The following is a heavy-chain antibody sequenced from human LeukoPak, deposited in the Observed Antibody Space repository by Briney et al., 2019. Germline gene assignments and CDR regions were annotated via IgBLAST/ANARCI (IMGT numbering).Heavy chain of an antibody. CDR3: AREIVSSVAGNFDY. D-gene: IGHD6-19*01. CDR2: ISSSASTR. Sequence: GGSLRLSCAASGFTFSSYEMNWVRQAPGKGLEWFPYISSSASTRTYADSVKGRFTISRDNGKNSLYLEMNSLRAEDTAVYYCAREIVSSVAGNFDYWGQGTLVTVSS. J-gene: IGHJ4*02. V-gene: IGHV3-48*03. CDR1: GFTFSSYE.